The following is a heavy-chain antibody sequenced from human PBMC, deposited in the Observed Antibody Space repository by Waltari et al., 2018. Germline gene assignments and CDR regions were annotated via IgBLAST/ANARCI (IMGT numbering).Heavy chain of an antibody. CDR3: ARSQVVVIAPLDC. D-gene: IGHD2-21*01. CDR2: ILPRFATS. Sequence: QVQLVQSGAEVKKPGSSVKVSCKASGDTFSHYAITWVRQAPGQGLEWMGGILPRFATSNYAQKFQGRVTITADDSTSTAYMELSSLRSEDTAIYYCARSQVVVIAPLDCWGQGTLVTVSS. J-gene: IGHJ4*02. CDR1: GDTFSHYA. V-gene: IGHV1-69*13.